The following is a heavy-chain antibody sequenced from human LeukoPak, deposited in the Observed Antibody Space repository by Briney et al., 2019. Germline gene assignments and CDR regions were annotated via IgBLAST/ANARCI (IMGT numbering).Heavy chain of an antibody. CDR2: LWYDGNNK. J-gene: IGHJ5*02. D-gene: IGHD5-18*01. CDR3: AKTQPLQVNWFDP. V-gene: IGHV3-33*06. Sequence: GGSLRLSCVASGFTFSNYGMHWVRQAPGKGLEWVAILWYDGNNKYYADAVRGRFTISRDNSKNTLYLQMNSLRAEDTAVYYCAKTQPLQVNWFDPWGQGTLVTVSS. CDR1: GFTFSNYG.